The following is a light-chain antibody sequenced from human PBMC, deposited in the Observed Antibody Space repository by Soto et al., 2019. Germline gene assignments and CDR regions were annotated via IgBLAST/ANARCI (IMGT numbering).Light chain of an antibody. Sequence: QSVLTQAPSVSGTPGQRVTITCSGSSSNIGRNSVNWYQHLPGTAPKLLTHGNNHRPSGVPDRFAGSKSGTSASLALSGLQPEDEADYCCAAWDDSLNEDVFGDGTKVTVL. CDR1: SSNIGRNS. V-gene: IGLV1-44*01. J-gene: IGLJ1*01. CDR2: GNN. CDR3: AAWDDSLNEDV.